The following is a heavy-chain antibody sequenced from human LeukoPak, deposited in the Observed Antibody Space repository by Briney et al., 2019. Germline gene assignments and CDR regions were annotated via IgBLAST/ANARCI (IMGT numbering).Heavy chain of an antibody. CDR1: GFTFSSFA. J-gene: IGHJ4*02. V-gene: IGHV3-23*01. CDR2: ISDSGSST. Sequence: GGSLRLSCAASGFTFSSFAMSWVRQAPGKGLEWVSAISDSGSSTYYADSVKGRFTISRDNSKNTLHLQMNSLRAEDTAIYYCAKKIFQGWGFYFDYWGQGTLVTVSP. CDR3: AKKIFQGWGFYFDY. D-gene: IGHD2-21*01.